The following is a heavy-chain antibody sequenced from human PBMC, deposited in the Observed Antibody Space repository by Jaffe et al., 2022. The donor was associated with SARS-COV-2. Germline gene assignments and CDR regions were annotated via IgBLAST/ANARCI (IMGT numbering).Heavy chain of an antibody. CDR2: ISGSGGST. D-gene: IGHD5-18*01. CDR1: GFTFSSYA. CDR3: AKGRGNSTAIPFPFDY. V-gene: IGHV3-23*01. J-gene: IGHJ4*02. Sequence: EVQLLESGGGLVQPGGSLRLSCAASGFTFSSYAMSWVRQAPGKGLEWVSAISGSGGSTYYADSVKGRFTISRDNSKNTLYLQMNSLRAEDTAVYYCAKGRGNSTAIPFPFDYWGQGTLVTVSS.